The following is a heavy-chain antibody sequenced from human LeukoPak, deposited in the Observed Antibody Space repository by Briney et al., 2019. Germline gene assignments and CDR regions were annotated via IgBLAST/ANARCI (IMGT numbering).Heavy chain of an antibody. CDR3: ARDCSGGSCYGAFDI. J-gene: IGHJ3*02. D-gene: IGHD2-15*01. CDR2: IYDSGST. V-gene: IGHV4-30-4*01. CDR1: GASIRSGDYY. Sequence: SETLSLTCTVSGASIRSGDYYWSWIRQPPGKGLEWIGYIYDSGSTYYNPSLKSRITMSVDTSENRFSLKLSSVTATDTAVYYCARDCSGGSCYGAFDIWGQGTMVTVSS.